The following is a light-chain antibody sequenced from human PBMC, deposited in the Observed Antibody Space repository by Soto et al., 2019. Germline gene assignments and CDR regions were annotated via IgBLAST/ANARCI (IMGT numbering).Light chain of an antibody. CDR1: QSTSSW. CDR3: QQYSSYSYT. CDR2: KTS. V-gene: IGKV1-5*03. J-gene: IGKJ2*01. Sequence: DIQMTQSPSTLSASVGDRVTITCRASQSTSSWLAWYQQKPGKAPKLLIYKTSTLESGVPSRFSGSGGGTDFTLTIGCLQPDDFANYYCQQYSSYSYTFGEGTKLEIK.